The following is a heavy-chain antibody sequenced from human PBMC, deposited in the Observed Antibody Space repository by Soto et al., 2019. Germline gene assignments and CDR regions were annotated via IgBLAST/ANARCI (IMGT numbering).Heavy chain of an antibody. CDR3: ARERGATVTTYYYYGMDV. CDR1: GYTFTSYG. D-gene: IGHD4-4*01. CDR2: ISAYNGNT. J-gene: IGHJ6*02. V-gene: IGHV1-18*01. Sequence: ASVKVSCKASGYTFTSYGISWVRQAPGQGLEWMGWISAYNGNTNYAQKLQGRVTMTTDTSTSTAYMELRSLRSDDTAVYYCARERGATVTTYYYYGMDVWRQGTTVTVSS.